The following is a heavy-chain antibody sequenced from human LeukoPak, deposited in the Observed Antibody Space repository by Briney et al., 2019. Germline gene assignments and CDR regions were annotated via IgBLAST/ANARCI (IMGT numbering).Heavy chain of an antibody. J-gene: IGHJ6*03. CDR1: GFTFSSYS. V-gene: IGHV3-21*01. CDR2: ISSSSSYI. CDR3: ARDPYYDFWSGYFYYYMDV. Sequence: PGGSLRLSCAASGFTFSSYSMNWVRQAPGRGLEWVSSISSSSSYIYYADSVKGRFTISRDNAKNSLYLQMNSLRAEDRAVYYCARDPYYDFWSGYFYYYMDVWGKGTTVTVSS. D-gene: IGHD3-3*01.